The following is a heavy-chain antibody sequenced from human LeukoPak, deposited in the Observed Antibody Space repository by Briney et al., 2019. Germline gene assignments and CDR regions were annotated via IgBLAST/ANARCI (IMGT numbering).Heavy chain of an antibody. CDR3: VRDYRACFDY. CDR2: ISSGGSTI. J-gene: IGHJ4*02. CDR1: EFTFSDYY. V-gene: IGHV3-11*01. D-gene: IGHD3-16*02. Sequence: GGSLRLSCAASEFTFSDYYMSWIRQAPGKGLEWVSYISSGGSTIYYADSVKGRFTISRDNAKNSLYLQMNSLRAEDTAVYYCVRDYRACFDYWGQGTLVTVSS.